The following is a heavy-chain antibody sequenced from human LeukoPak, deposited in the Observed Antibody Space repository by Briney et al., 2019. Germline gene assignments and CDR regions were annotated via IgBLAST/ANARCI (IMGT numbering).Heavy chain of an antibody. CDR1: GGSIRSSYYY. CDR3: ARGAILSVRLRPYGMDV. Sequence: SETLSLTCTVSGGSIRSSYYYWSWIRQPPGKGLEWIGEINHSGSTNYNPSLKSRVTISVDTSKNQFSLKLSSVTAADTAVYYCARGAILSVRLRPYGMDVWGQGTTVTVSS. D-gene: IGHD3-9*01. CDR2: INHSGST. J-gene: IGHJ6*02. V-gene: IGHV4-39*07.